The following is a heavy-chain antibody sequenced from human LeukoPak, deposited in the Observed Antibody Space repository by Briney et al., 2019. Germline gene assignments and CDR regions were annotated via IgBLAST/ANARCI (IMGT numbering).Heavy chain of an antibody. CDR1: GGSISSYY. Sequence: SETPSLTCTVSGGSISSYYWSWIRQPPGKRLEWIGYIYYSGSTNYNPSLKSRVTISVDTSKNQFSLKLNSVTAADTAVYYCARVDWRAGPFDYWGQGTLVTVSS. CDR2: IYYSGST. D-gene: IGHD6-19*01. J-gene: IGHJ4*02. V-gene: IGHV4-59*01. CDR3: ARVDWRAGPFDY.